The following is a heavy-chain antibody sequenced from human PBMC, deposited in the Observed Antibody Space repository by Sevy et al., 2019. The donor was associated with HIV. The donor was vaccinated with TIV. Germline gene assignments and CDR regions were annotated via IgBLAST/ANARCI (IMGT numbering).Heavy chain of an antibody. D-gene: IGHD2-15*01. V-gene: IGHV3-21*01. Sequence: GGSLRLSCAASGFTFSSYSMNWVRQAPGKGLEWVSSISSSSSYIYYADSLKGRFTISRDNAKNSLYLQMNSLRAEDTAVYYCARDNPLYCSGGSCHAWDYWGQGTLVTVSS. CDR1: GFTFSSYS. CDR2: ISSSSSYI. CDR3: ARDNPLYCSGGSCHAWDY. J-gene: IGHJ4*02.